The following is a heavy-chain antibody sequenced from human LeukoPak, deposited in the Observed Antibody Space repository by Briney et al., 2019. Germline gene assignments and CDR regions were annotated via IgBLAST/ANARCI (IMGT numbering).Heavy chain of an antibody. V-gene: IGHV3-33*08. CDR1: GFIFRNYG. J-gene: IGHJ6*03. CDR2: ISDGGTHL. Sequence: GGSLRLSCAGSGFIFRNYGMHWVRQAPGQGLEWVAVISDGGTHLYYADSVKGRFTISRDNSKNTLYLQMNSLRAEDTAVYYCARGLTIFGVVIRGDYYYYMDVWGKGTTVTVSS. CDR3: ARGLTIFGVVIRGDYYYYMDV. D-gene: IGHD3-3*01.